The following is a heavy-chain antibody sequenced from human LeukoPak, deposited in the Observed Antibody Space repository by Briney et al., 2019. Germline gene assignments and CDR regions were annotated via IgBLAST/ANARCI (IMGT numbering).Heavy chain of an antibody. CDR3: ARLEGTIAPNWFDP. Sequence: GESLKISCEASGYTFTNYWIARVRQLPGKGLELIGIIYPDDSDTKYSPSFQGQVTISADKSISTAYLQWSSLKASDTAMYYCARLEGTIAPNWFDPWGQGTLVTVSS. J-gene: IGHJ5*02. D-gene: IGHD4/OR15-4a*01. CDR2: IYPDDSDT. V-gene: IGHV5-51*01. CDR1: GYTFTNYW.